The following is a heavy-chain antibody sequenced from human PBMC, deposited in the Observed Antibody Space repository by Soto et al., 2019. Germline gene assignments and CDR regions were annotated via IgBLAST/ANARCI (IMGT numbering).Heavy chain of an antibody. CDR2: IYPDNSGT. V-gene: IGHV5-51*01. CDR1: GYSFAGYW. CDR3: ARVRMRLTIVESPDY. J-gene: IGHJ4*02. Sequence: PGESLKISCKGSGYSFAGYWIAWVRQMPGKGLEWMGIIYPDNSGTRYSPSFQGQVSISADKSISTAYLQWSSLKASDTAMYYCARVRMRLTIVESPDYWGQGTLVTGSS. D-gene: IGHD3-10*01.